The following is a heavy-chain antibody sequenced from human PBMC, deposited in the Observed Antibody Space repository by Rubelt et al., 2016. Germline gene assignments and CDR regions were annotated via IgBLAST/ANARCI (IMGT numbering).Heavy chain of an antibody. CDR2: IIPIFGTA. D-gene: IGHD6-19*01. V-gene: IGHV1-69*01. CDR1: GGTFSSYA. J-gene: IGHJ4*02. CDR3: ARVGYSSGRGPFDY. Sequence: QVQLVQSGSELKKPGASVKVSCKASGGTFSSYAISWVRQAPGQGLEWMGGIIPIFGTANVVVKFQGRVTITADESTSTAYMELSSLRAEDTAVYYWARVGYSSGRGPFDYWGQGSLVTVSS.